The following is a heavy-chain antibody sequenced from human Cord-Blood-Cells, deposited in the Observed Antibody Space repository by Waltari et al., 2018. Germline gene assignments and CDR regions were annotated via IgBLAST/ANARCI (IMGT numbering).Heavy chain of an antibody. CDR1: GGTFRSYA. D-gene: IGHD6-19*01. CDR2: IIPILGIA. V-gene: IGHV1-69*09. CDR3: ARAGAVADAFDI. J-gene: IGHJ3*02. Sequence: QVQLVQSGAEVKKPGSSVKVSCKASGGTFRSYAISWVRQAPGQGLEWMGRIIPILGIANYAQKFQGRVTITADKSTSTAYMELSSLRSEDTAVYYCARAGAVADAFDIWGQGTMVTVSS.